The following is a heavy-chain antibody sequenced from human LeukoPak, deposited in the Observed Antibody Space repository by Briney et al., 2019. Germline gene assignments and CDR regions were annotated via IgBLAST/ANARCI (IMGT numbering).Heavy chain of an antibody. CDR2: ISAYNGNT. D-gene: IGHD2-2*01. J-gene: IGHJ4*02. V-gene: IGHV1-18*01. CDR3: ARTYCSSTSCYVRLGGWLEY. Sequence: ASVKVSCKASGYTFTNYGISWVRQAPGQGLEWKGWISAYNGNTNYAQKLQGRVTMTTDTSTSTAYMELRSLRSDDTAVYYCARTYCSSTSCYVRLGGWLEYWGQGTLVTVSS. CDR1: GYTFTNYG.